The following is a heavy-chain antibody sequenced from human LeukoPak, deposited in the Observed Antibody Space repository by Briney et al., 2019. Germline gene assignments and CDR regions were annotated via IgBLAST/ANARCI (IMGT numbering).Heavy chain of an antibody. Sequence: PSETPSLTCTVSGGSISSCSYYWAWIRQPPGEGLEWIANIDYSGTTYYNPPLKSRVTISIDTSMNQFSLKLNSVTAADTAVYYCTRDGPRSSGYPDNWGQGTLVTVSS. CDR1: GGSISSCSYY. J-gene: IGHJ4*02. V-gene: IGHV4-39*07. CDR3: TRDGPRSSGYPDN. D-gene: IGHD3-22*01. CDR2: IDYSGTT.